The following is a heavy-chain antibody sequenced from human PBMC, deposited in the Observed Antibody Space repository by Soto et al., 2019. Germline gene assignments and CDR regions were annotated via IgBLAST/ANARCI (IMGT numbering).Heavy chain of an antibody. CDR3: ARGYCSGGSCDSDAFDI. J-gene: IGHJ3*02. CDR2: IYYSGST. Sequence: QVQLQESGPGLVKPSQTLSLTCTVSGGSFSSGGYYWSWIRQHPGKGLEWIGYIYYSGSTYYNPSLKSRGTIAVDPSKNQCARKLSSVTAADTAVYYCARGYCSGGSCDSDAFDIWVQGTMVTVSS. V-gene: IGHV4-31*03. D-gene: IGHD2-15*01. CDR1: GGSFSSGGYY.